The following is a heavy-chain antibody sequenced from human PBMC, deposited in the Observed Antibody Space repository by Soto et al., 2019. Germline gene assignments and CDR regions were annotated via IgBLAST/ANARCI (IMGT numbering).Heavy chain of an antibody. CDR2: INAGVDGT. CDR3: AREVPGVTSFDY. V-gene: IGHV1-3*01. J-gene: IGHJ4*02. CDR1: GYASLSYA. Sequence: QVQLVQSGPEMMQPGASVKVSCKASGYASLSYAMHWVRQVHGQVYEWLGWINAGVDGTMYSERFQCRVRITGDTSANTVYMELNALTSEDTAVYYCAREVPGVTSFDYWGQGTLVIVSS. D-gene: IGHD3-10*01.